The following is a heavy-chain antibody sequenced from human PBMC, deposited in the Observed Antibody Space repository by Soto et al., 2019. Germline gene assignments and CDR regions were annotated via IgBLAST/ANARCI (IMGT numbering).Heavy chain of an antibody. V-gene: IGHV1-3*01. J-gene: IGHJ3*02. D-gene: IGHD3-9*01. CDR1: GSTFTSYA. Sequence: ASVKVSCQASGSTFTSYAMHWVRQAPGQRLEWMGWINAGNGNTKYSQKFQGRVTITRDTSASTAYMELSSLRSEDTAVYYCAREVGRYFGGGVHDAFDIWGQGTMVTVSS. CDR2: INAGNGNT. CDR3: AREVGRYFGGGVHDAFDI.